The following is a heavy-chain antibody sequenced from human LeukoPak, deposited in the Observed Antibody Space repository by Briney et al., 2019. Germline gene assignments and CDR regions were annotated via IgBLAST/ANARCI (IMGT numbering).Heavy chain of an antibody. CDR1: GFTFSSYA. Sequence: GGSLRLSCAASGFTFSSYAMSWVRQAPGKGLEWVSAISSSGGSTYYADSVKGRFTISRDNSKNTLYLQMNSLRAEDTAVYYCAKDRYYYDSSGYLTLIFDYWGQGTLVTVSS. CDR3: AKDRYYYDSSGYLTLIFDY. D-gene: IGHD3-22*01. CDR2: ISSSGGST. V-gene: IGHV3-23*01. J-gene: IGHJ4*02.